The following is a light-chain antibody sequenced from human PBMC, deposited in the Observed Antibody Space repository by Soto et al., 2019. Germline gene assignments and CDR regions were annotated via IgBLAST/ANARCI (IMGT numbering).Light chain of an antibody. CDR1: QDISNY. V-gene: IGKV1-33*01. J-gene: IGKJ3*01. Sequence: DIQMTQSPSSLSASVGDRVTITCQASQDISNYLNWYQQKPGKAPKLLIYDASNLKTGVPSRFSGSGSGTDFTFTISSLQPEDIATYYCQQYDNLPRRFTFGPGTKVDIK. CDR3: QQYDNLPRRFT. CDR2: DAS.